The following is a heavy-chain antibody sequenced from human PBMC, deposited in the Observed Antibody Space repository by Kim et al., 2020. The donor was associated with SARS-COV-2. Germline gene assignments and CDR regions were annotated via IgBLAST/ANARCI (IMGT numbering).Heavy chain of an antibody. D-gene: IGHD6-19*01. CDR2: IYYSGST. Sequence: SETLSLTCTVSGGSISSSSYYWGWIRQPPGKGLEWIGSIYYSGSTYYNPSLKSRVTISVDTSKNQFSLKLSSVTAADTAVYYCARHFSSGWFKDNDYWG. J-gene: IGHJ4*01. V-gene: IGHV4-39*01. CDR3: ARHFSSGWFKDNDY. CDR1: GGSISSSSYY.